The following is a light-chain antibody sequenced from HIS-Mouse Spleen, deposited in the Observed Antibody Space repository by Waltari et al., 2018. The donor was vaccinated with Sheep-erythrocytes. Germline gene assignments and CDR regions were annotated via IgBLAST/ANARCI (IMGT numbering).Light chain of an antibody. Sequence: QSALTQPRPVSGSPGQSVTISCTGTSSDVGGYNYVHWYQQHPGKAPKLMIYDVSKRPSGVPDRFSGSKSGNTASLTISGLQAEDEADYYCCSYAGSYNHVFATGTKVTVL. CDR3: CSYAGSYNHV. J-gene: IGLJ1*01. CDR1: SSDVGGYNY. V-gene: IGLV2-11*01. CDR2: DVS.